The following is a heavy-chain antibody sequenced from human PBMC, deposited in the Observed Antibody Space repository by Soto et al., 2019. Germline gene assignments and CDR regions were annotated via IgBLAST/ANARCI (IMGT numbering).Heavy chain of an antibody. CDR2: IYYSGSS. Sequence: QVQLQESGPGLVKPSETLSLTCTVPGGSISSYYWSWIRQPPGKGLEWIGYIYYSGSSNYNPSLRCRVTLSVDTSKNQFSLKLSSVTAADTAVYYCARRYGRNFDYWGQGTLVIVSS. CDR1: GGSISSYY. J-gene: IGHJ4*02. V-gene: IGHV4-59*01. CDR3: ARRYGRNFDY. D-gene: IGHD1-20*01.